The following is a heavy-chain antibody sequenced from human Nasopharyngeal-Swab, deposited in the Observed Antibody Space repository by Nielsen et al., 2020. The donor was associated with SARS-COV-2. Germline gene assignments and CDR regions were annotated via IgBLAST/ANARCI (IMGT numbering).Heavy chain of an antibody. J-gene: IGHJ3*02. CDR2: IYYSGST. CDR3: ARGKYRRAFDI. CDR1: GGSISSSSYY. Sequence: SETLSLTCTVSGGSISSSSYYWGWIRQPPGKGLDWIGSIYYSGSTYYNPSLKSRVSISVDTSKNQFSLKLSSVTAADTAVYYCARGKYRRAFDICGQGTMVTVSS. V-gene: IGHV4-39*01. D-gene: IGHD6-6*01.